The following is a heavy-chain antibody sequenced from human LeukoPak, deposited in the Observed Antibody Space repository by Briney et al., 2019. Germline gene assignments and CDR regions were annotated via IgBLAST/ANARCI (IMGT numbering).Heavy chain of an antibody. CDR2: ITGSGSI. CDR3: AKDLRPDGRYDFDH. D-gene: IGHD5-12*01. V-gene: IGHV3-23*01. J-gene: IGHJ4*02. Sequence: PGGSLRLSCAASGFTFSTFAMNWVSQAPGKGLDWVSVITGSGSISYADSVKGRFTISRDNSKNTVYLQMNSLRAEDTAVYYCAKDLRPDGRYDFDHWGQGTLVTVSS. CDR1: GFTFSTFA.